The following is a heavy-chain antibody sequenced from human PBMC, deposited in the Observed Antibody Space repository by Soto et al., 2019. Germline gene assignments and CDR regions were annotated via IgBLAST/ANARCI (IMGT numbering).Heavy chain of an antibody. CDR2: IYYSGST. J-gene: IGHJ4*02. Sequence: PSETLSLTCTVSGGSISSYYWSWIRQPPGKGLEWIGYIYYSGSTNYNPSLKSRVTISVDTSKSQFSLKLSSVTAADTAVYYCAREGSSSPYFDYWGQGTLVTVSS. V-gene: IGHV4-59*01. CDR1: GGSISSYY. CDR3: AREGSSSPYFDY. D-gene: IGHD6-6*01.